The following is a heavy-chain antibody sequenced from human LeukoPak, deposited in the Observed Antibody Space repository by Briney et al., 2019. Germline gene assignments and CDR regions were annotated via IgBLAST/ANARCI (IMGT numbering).Heavy chain of an antibody. CDR2: IIPLFNTA. Sequence: ASVKVSCKASGGTFNSYAITWVRQAPGQGLEWMGGIIPLFNTANYAQKFQGRVTITADESTTTAYMELSSLRSEDTAVYYCAGGIKLWFYFDSWGQGTLVTVSS. V-gene: IGHV1-69*01. CDR1: GGTFNSYA. CDR3: AGGIKLWFYFDS. D-gene: IGHD5-18*01. J-gene: IGHJ4*02.